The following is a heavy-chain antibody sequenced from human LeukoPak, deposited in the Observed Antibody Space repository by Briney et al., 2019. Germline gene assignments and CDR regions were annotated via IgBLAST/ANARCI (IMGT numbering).Heavy chain of an antibody. CDR2: IVVGSGNT. J-gene: IGHJ5*02. CDR1: GFTFTSSA. Sequence: SVKVSCKASGFTFTSSAVQWVRQARGQRLEWIGWIVVGSGNTNYAQKCQERVTITRDMSTSTAYMELSSLRSEDTAVYYCAAEHPGALWFGPWGQGTLVTVSS. CDR3: AAEHPGALWFGP. V-gene: IGHV1-58*01.